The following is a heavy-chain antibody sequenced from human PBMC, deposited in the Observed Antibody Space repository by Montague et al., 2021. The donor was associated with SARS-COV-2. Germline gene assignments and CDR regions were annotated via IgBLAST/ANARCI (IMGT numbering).Heavy chain of an antibody. D-gene: IGHD1-7*01. J-gene: IGHJ6*02. V-gene: IGHV2-70*17. CDR3: ARMACGTVSSDEI. CDR2: IDWDDAK. CDR1: GFSLNSKGVC. Sequence: PALVKPTQTLTLTCTFSGFSLNSKGVCVTWIRQPPGGALESLARIDWDDAKFYNTSLKARLAVTKDASETQVVLKVTDLDPADTATYFCARMACGTVSSDEIWGQGITVTVSS.